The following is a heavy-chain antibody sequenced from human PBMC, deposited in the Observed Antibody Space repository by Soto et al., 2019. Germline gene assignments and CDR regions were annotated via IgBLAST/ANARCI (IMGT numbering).Heavy chain of an antibody. CDR2: ISGSGGST. V-gene: IGHV3-23*01. D-gene: IGHD6-19*01. CDR3: AKVPASSSGWYRETFDY. CDR1: GFTFSSYA. Sequence: EVQLLESGGGLVQPGGSLRLSCAASGFTFSSYAMSWVRQAPGKGLEWVSAISGSGGSTYYADSVKGRFTISRGNSKKTLYQQMNSLRTENTAVYYCAKVPASSSGWYRETFDYWGQGTLVTVSS. J-gene: IGHJ4*02.